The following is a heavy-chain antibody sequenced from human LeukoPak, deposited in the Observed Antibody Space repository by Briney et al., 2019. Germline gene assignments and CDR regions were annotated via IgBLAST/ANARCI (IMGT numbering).Heavy chain of an antibody. CDR1: GGTFSSYA. CDR2: IIPIFGTA. CDR3: ASGGLISGYDSGDY. Sequence: ASVKVSCKASGGTFSSYAISWVRQAPGQGLEWMGGIIPIFGTANYAQKFQGRVTITADKSTSTAYMELSSLRPEDTAVYYCASGGLISGYDSGDYWGQGTLVTVSS. D-gene: IGHD5-12*01. J-gene: IGHJ4*02. V-gene: IGHV1-69*06.